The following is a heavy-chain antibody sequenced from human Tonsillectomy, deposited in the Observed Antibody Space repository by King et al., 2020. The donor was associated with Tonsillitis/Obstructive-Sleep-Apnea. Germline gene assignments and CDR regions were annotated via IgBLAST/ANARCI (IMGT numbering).Heavy chain of an antibody. CDR3: ARGGAKQQLAYYYYYYMDV. Sequence: VQLQQWGAGLLKPSETLSLTCAVYGGSFSGYYWSWIRQPPGKGLEWIGEINHSGSTNYNPSLKSRVTISVDTSKNQFSLKLSSVTVADTAVYYCARGGAKQQLAYYYYYYMDVWGKGTTVTVSS. D-gene: IGHD6-13*01. CDR1: GGSFSGYY. J-gene: IGHJ6*03. V-gene: IGHV4-34*01. CDR2: INHSGST.